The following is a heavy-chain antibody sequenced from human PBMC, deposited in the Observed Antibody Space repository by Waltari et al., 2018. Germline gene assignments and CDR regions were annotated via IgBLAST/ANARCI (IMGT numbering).Heavy chain of an antibody. CDR3: ARYSSSAGWFDP. Sequence: EVQLVESGGGLVQPGGSLRLSCGAFGFTFTRYWMSWVRQAPGQGVGGVANIKQDGSEVLYGDSVKGRFTIASDNAKNALYLQMNSLRAEDTAVYYCARYSSSAGWFDPWGQGTLVTVSS. J-gene: IGHJ5*02. D-gene: IGHD6-6*01. CDR1: GFTFTRYW. CDR2: IKQDGSEV. V-gene: IGHV3-7*01.